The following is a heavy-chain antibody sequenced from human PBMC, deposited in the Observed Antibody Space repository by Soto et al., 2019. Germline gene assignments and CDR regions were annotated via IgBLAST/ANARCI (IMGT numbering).Heavy chain of an antibody. V-gene: IGHV1-46*01. CDR2: INPSGGST. CDR3: ARAVEMATTHFDY. D-gene: IGHD5-12*01. J-gene: IGHJ4*02. Sequence: ASVKVSCKASGYTFTIYYMHCVLQAPGQGLEWMGIINPSGGSTSYAQKFQGRVTMTRDTSTSTVYMELSSLRSEDTAVYYCARAVEMATTHFDYWGQGTLVTVSS. CDR1: GYTFTIYY.